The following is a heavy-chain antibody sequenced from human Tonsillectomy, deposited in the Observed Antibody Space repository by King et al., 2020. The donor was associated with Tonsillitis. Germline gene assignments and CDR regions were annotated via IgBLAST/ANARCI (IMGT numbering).Heavy chain of an antibody. J-gene: IGHJ2*01. CDR3: ARGRAAAGPHWYFDL. CDR1: GFTFSSYS. CDR2: ISSSSSTI. V-gene: IGHV3-48*02. D-gene: IGHD6-13*01. Sequence: VQLVESGGGLVQPGGSLRLSCAASGFTFSSYSMNWVRQAPGKGLEWVSYISSSSSTIYYADSVKGRFTISRDNAKNSLYLQMNSLRDEDTAVYYCARGRAAAGPHWYFDLWGRGPLVPVSS.